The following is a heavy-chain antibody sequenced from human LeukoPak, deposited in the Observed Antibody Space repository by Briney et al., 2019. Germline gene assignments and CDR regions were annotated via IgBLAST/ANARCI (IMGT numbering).Heavy chain of an antibody. CDR1: GYTFSDYY. D-gene: IGHD1-1*01. V-gene: IGHV7-4-1*02. J-gene: IGHJ5*02. CDR2: INTNTGNP. CDR3: ARDRCCSTGTWDWFDP. Sequence: ASVKVSCKTSGYTFSDYYIHWIRQAPGQGLEWMGWINTNTGNPTYAQGFTGRFVFSLDTSVSTAYLQISSLKAEDTAVYYCARDRCCSTGTWDWFDPWGQGTLVTVSS.